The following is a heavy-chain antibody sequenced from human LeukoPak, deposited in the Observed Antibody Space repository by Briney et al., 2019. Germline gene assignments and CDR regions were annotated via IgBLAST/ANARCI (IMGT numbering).Heavy chain of an antibody. J-gene: IGHJ1*01. V-gene: IGHV4-34*01. CDR3: ARGLGYCSSTSCHNEYFQH. Sequence: SETLSLTCAVYGGSFSGYYWSWIRQPPGKGLEWIGEINHSGSTNYNPSLKSRVTISVDTSKNQFSLKLSSVTAADTAVHYCARGLGYCSSTSCHNEYFQHWGQGTLVTVSS. CDR1: GGSFSGYY. D-gene: IGHD2-2*02. CDR2: INHSGST.